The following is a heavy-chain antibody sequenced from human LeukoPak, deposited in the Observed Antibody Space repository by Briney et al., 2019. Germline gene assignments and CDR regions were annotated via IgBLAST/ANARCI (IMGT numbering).Heavy chain of an antibody. CDR2: IPYSGST. D-gene: IGHD3-10*01. CDR3: ARCKDYYVSGSYYKTFDY. CDR1: GESISSSSYY. Sequence: SETLSLTCTVSGESISSSSYYWGWIRQPPGKGLEWIGSIPYSGSTYYNPSLKSRVTISVDTSKNQFSLKLSSVTAADTAVYYCARCKDYYVSGSYYKTFDYWGQGTLVTVSS. V-gene: IGHV4-39*07. J-gene: IGHJ4*02.